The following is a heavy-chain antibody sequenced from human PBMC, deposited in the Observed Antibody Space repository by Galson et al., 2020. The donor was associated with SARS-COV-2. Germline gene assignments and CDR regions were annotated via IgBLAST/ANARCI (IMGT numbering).Heavy chain of an antibody. CDR2: YYYRSKRYH. V-gene: IGHV6-1*01. CDR1: GDSVSSNSVA. D-gene: IGHD3-22*01. J-gene: IGHJ4*02. CDR3: ARRGATHYYDSSGHFYGYFDS. Sequence: SQTLSHTCSIPGDSVSSNSVAWNWISQTPSTGLECLGRYYYRSKRYHDHAVSLKNRLHINPDKSKNHFSLQLNSVTPEDTAVYYCARRGATHYYDSSGHFYGYFDSWGQGTLVTVSS.